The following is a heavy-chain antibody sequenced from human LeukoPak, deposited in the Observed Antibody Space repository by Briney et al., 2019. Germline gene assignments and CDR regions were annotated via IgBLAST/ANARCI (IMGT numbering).Heavy chain of an antibody. Sequence: PSETLSLTCIVSGGSISSSTYYWGWIRQPPGKGLEWIGNVYYSGSTYYNPSLKSRVTISVDTSKNQFSLKLSSVTAADTAVYYCASRQKGYCTSTSCPYVFDPWGQGTLVTVSS. J-gene: IGHJ5*02. V-gene: IGHV4-39*01. D-gene: IGHD2-2*01. CDR3: ASRQKGYCTSTSCPYVFDP. CDR2: VYYSGST. CDR1: GGSISSSTYY.